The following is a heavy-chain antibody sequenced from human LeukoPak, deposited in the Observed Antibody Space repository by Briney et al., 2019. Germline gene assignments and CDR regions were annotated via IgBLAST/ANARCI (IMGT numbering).Heavy chain of an antibody. D-gene: IGHD3-9*01. CDR3: AKGDNNILTGYYNSFDS. CDR2: ISGSAIST. CDR1: GFTFSNSA. J-gene: IGHJ4*02. V-gene: IGHV3-23*01. Sequence: GGSLRLSCAASGFTFSNSAMSWVRQAPGKGLEWVSSISGSAISTYYADSVKGRFTISRDNSRNTLYLQMNSLRAEDTALFYCAKGDNNILTGYYNSFDSWGQGTLVTVSS.